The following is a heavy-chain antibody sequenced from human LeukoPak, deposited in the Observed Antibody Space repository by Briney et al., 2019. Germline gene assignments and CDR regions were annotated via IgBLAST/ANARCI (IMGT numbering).Heavy chain of an antibody. CDR2: ISLVGGTT. CDR1: GFSFSTFV. Sequence: TGGSLRLSCAASGFSFSTFVMYWLRQAPGKGREWVAGISLVGGTTHYADSVSGRFTISRDESKSTLYLQMNTLRPEHTAVFYCATEGGTSGHTGYFDYWGQGALVTVSS. CDR3: ATEGGTSGHTGYFDY. V-gene: IGHV3-30*04. D-gene: IGHD2-8*01. J-gene: IGHJ4*02.